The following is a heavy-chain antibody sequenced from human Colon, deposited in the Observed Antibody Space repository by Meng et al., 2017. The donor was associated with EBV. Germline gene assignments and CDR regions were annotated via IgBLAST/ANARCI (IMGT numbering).Heavy chain of an antibody. CDR1: VGSVSSGCYY. CDR2: IYYSGST. D-gene: IGHD6-19*01. CDR3: ARVSSGWDYFDY. V-gene: IGHV4-31*03. J-gene: IGHJ4*02. Sequence: QGQLQEPGPRLGKPSQSLSLTCIVSVGSVSSGCYYWPWIRQHPGRGLVWFGHIYYSGSTFYNPSLKRRVIISIDTSKNQFSLNLRSVTAADTAVYYCARVSSGWDYFDYWGQGTLVTVSS.